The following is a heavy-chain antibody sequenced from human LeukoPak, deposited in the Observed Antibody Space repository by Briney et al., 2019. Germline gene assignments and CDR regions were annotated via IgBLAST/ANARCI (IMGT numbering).Heavy chain of an antibody. CDR1: GFAFSSFA. CDR3: TKELHVAVSVADYYYFYMDA. Sequence: PVGSLRLSCAASGFAFSSFAMGWVRQSPGKGLEWLSTINGGGNTTFSADSVKGRFTISRDNSKNTLYLHMDSLRPDDTAIYYCTKELHVAVSVADYYYFYMDAWGRGTAVTVSS. CDR2: INGGGNTT. D-gene: IGHD6-19*01. J-gene: IGHJ6*03. V-gene: IGHV3-23*01.